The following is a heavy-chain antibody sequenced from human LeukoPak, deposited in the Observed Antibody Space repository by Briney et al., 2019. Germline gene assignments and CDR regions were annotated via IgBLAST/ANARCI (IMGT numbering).Heavy chain of an antibody. Sequence: GGSLRLSCAASGFTFSSYAMSWVRQAPGKGLEWVSAISGSGGSTYYADSVKGRFTISRDNSKNTLYMQMNSLRAEDKAVYYCAKSDSSGYSTFDYWGQGTLVTVSS. CDR1: GFTFSSYA. CDR2: ISGSGGST. CDR3: AKSDSSGYSTFDY. J-gene: IGHJ4*02. V-gene: IGHV3-23*01. D-gene: IGHD3-22*01.